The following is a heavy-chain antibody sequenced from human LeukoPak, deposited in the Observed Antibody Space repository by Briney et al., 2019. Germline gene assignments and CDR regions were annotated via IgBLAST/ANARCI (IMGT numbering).Heavy chain of an antibody. CDR1: GGSISSGGYY. Sequence: SETPSLTCTVSGGSISSGGYYWSWIRQHPGKGLEWIGYIYYSGSTYYNPSLKSRVTISVDTSKNQFSLKLSSVTAADTAVYYCARAVKLPTYYYDSSRMPPPVCYFDYWGQGTLVTVSS. J-gene: IGHJ4*02. D-gene: IGHD3-22*01. CDR2: IYYSGST. CDR3: ARAVKLPTYYYDSSRMPPPVCYFDY. V-gene: IGHV4-31*03.